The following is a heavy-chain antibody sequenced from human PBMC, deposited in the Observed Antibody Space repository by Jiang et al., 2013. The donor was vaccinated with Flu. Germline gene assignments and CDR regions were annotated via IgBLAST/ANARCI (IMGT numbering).Heavy chain of an antibody. CDR2: INPNSGGT. CDR1: GYTFTGYY. CDR3: ASDESAAYYYDSSGYPLGY. D-gene: IGHD3-22*01. V-gene: IGHV1-2*02. J-gene: IGHJ4*02. Sequence: SGAEVKKPGASVKVSCKASGYTFTGYYMHWVRQAPGQGLEWMGWINPNSGGTNYAQKFQGRVTMTRDTSISTAYMELSRLRSDDTAVYYCASDESAAYYYDSSGYPLGYWGQGTLVTVSS.